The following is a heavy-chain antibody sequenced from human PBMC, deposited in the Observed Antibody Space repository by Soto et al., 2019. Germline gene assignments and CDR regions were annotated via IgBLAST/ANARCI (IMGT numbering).Heavy chain of an antibody. V-gene: IGHV4-59*08. D-gene: IGHD3-10*01. CDR1: GGSLSSYY. Sequence: SETLSLTCTVSGGSLSSYYWSWIRQPPGKGLEWIGYIYYSGSTNYNPSLKSRVTISVDTSKNQFSLKLNSMTAADTAVYYCARHNYGSGSTYFDYWGQGTLVTVSS. J-gene: IGHJ4*02. CDR3: ARHNYGSGSTYFDY. CDR2: IYYSGST.